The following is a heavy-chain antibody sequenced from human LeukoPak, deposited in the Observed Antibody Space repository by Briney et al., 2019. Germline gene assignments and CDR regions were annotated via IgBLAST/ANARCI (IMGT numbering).Heavy chain of an antibody. CDR1: GITFSSYW. CDR2: INSDGSTT. J-gene: IGHJ6*04. CDR3: ASDLYMDV. Sequence: GGSLRLSCAASGITFSSYWMHWVRQAPGKGLVWVSRINSDGSTTNYAGSVKGRFTISRDNAKSTLYLQMSSLRAEDTAVYYCASDLYMDVWGKGTTVSVSS. V-gene: IGHV3-74*01.